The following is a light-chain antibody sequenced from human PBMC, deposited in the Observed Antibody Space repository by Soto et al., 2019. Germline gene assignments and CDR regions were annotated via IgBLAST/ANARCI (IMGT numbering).Light chain of an antibody. CDR2: GVT. CDR3: SSYTSGNTLYV. V-gene: IGLV2-14*01. CDR1: SSDIGAFNY. Sequence: QSVLTQPASVSGSPGQSITISCTGSSSDIGAFNYVAWYQQHPGKAPKLIIHGVTNRPSGVSSRFSGSKSDYTASLTISGLQAEDEADYYCSSYTSGNTLYVFGTGTKVTVL. J-gene: IGLJ1*01.